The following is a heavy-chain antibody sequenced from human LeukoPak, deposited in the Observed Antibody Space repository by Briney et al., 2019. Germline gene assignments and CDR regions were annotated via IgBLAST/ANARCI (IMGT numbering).Heavy chain of an antibody. V-gene: IGHV4-34*01. CDR1: GGSISSYY. Sequence: SETLSLTCTVSGGSISSYYWSWIRQPPGKGLEWIGEINHSGSTNYNPSLKSRVTISVDTSKNQFSLKLSSVTAADTAVYYCARDLNNGGYSYGLNYWGQGTLVTVSS. CDR2: INHSGST. J-gene: IGHJ4*02. D-gene: IGHD5-18*01. CDR3: ARDLNNGGYSYGLNY.